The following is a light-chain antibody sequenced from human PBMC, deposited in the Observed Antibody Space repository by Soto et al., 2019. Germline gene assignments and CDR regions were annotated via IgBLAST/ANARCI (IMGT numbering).Light chain of an antibody. V-gene: IGKV3-15*01. CDR3: QQYHNWPPIT. CDR1: QSITGN. CDR2: DAS. Sequence: EIVMTQSPATLSVSPGERATLSCRASQSITGNLTWYQQKPGQAPRLLIYDASTRATGIPARFSGSGSGTEFTLTISSLQSEDFAVYYCQQYHNWPPITFGQGTRLDIK. J-gene: IGKJ5*01.